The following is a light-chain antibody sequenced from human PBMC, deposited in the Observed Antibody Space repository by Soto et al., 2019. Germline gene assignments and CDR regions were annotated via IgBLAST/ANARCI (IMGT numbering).Light chain of an antibody. J-gene: IGKJ1*01. CDR2: QTS. V-gene: IGKV3-11*01. Sequence: VVTQSPAALSSFQGDRVTLSCRASQYINTRLAWYQHRPGQAPRLLIYQTSIRAAGIPARFSASGTGTDFTLTISDVQPEDFAVYYCHQRQSWPRTFGQGTKVDIK. CDR1: QYINTR. CDR3: HQRQSWPRT.